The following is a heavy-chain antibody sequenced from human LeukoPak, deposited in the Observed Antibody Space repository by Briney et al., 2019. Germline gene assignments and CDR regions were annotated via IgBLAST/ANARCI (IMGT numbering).Heavy chain of an antibody. D-gene: IGHD6-6*01. V-gene: IGHV1-2*02. CDR1: GYTFTGYY. CDR3: ARPIFYSSSPENWFDP. CDR2: INPNSGGT. Sequence: ASVKVSCKASGYTFTGYYMHWVRQAPGQGLEWMGWINPNSGGTNYARKFQGRVTMTRDTSISTAYMELSRLRSDDTAVYYCARPIFYSSSPENWFDPWGQGTLVTVSS. J-gene: IGHJ5*02.